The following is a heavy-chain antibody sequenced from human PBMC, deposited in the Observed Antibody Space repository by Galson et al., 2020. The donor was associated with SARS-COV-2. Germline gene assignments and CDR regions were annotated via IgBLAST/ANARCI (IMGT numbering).Heavy chain of an antibody. V-gene: IGHV3-30*02. J-gene: IGHJ6*04. Sequence: GESPKISCAASGFTFSSYAMHWVRQAPGKGLEWVAIIWNDGSNKYYADSVKGRFTISRDSSKNTLYLQMNSLRPEDTAVYYCAKRTDYYDYAVGVWGKGTTVTVSS. CDR2: IWNDGSNK. CDR3: AKRTDYYDYAVGV. CDR1: GFTFSSYA.